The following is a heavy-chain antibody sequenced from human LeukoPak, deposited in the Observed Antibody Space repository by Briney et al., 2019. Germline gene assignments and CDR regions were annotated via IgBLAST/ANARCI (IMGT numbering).Heavy chain of an antibody. Sequence: SETLSLTCAAYGGSFSGYYWSWIRQPPGKGLEWIGEINHSGSTNYNPSLKSRVTISVDTSKNQFSLKLSSVTAADTAVYYCARVQPGDYYYGMDVWGQGTTVTVSS. V-gene: IGHV4-34*01. J-gene: IGHJ6*02. CDR2: INHSGST. CDR3: ARVQPGDYYYGMDV. CDR1: GGSFSGYY.